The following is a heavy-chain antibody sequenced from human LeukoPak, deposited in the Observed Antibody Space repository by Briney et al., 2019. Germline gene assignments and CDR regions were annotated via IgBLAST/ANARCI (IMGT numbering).Heavy chain of an antibody. CDR2: FEPEGGEHGET. D-gene: IGHD1-1*01. CDR1: GYSLSDLS. V-gene: IGHV1-24*01. J-gene: IGHJ3*02. CDR3: ATDRLEIYALHI. Sequence: HGASVKVSCRVSGYSLSDLSIHWVRHVPGKGLEWMGGFEPEGGEHGETIYAQKFEGRLTLTEDTATDTAYKELVSLTSADTAVYYCATDRLEIYALHIWGQGTVVTVSS.